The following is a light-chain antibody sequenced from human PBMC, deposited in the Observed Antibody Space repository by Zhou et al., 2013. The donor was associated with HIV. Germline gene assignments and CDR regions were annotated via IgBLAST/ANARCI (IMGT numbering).Light chain of an antibody. CDR3: QSYNSGPRT. J-gene: IGKJ1*01. V-gene: IGKV1-27*01. CDR1: LNINNY. CDR2: GAS. Sequence: DAHLTQSPSSLSASVGDRVTITCETFLNINNYLAWYQHKSGSPPKVLISGASTLESGVSFRFRGSGSGIHFTLNIDNLQPEDAAVYYCQSYNSGPRTFGPGTKVEIK.